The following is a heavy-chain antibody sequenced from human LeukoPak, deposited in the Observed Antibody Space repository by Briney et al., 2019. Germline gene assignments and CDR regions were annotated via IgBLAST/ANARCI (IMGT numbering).Heavy chain of an antibody. V-gene: IGHV3-23*01. CDR2: TTGSGDKL. J-gene: IGHJ5*02. CDR1: GFTFRSYA. CDR3: AKDQGPTTEATFDP. D-gene: IGHD1-1*01. Sequence: GGSLRLSCTASGFTFRSYALSWVRQAPGRGLEWVSATTGSGDKLFYADSVKGRFTISRDNSKNTLYLQMNSLRAEDTAVYYCAKDQGPTTEATFDPWGQGTLVTVSS.